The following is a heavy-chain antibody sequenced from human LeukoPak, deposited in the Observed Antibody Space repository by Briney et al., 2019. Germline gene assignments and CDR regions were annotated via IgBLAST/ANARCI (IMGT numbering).Heavy chain of an antibody. CDR2: INHSGST. V-gene: IGHV4-34*01. Sequence: SETLSLTCAVYGGSFSGYYGSWIRQPPGKGLEWIGEINHSGSTNYNPSLKSRVTISVDTSKNQFSLKLSSVTAADTAVYYCARGLRIAVAAPKGAVAFDIWGQGTMVTVSS. CDR3: ARGLRIAVAAPKGAVAFDI. CDR1: GGSFSGYY. J-gene: IGHJ3*02. D-gene: IGHD6-19*01.